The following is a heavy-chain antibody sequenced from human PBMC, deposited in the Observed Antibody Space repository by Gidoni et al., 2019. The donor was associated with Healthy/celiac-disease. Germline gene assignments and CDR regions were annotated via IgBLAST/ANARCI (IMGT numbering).Heavy chain of an antibody. V-gene: IGHV3-48*03. J-gene: IGHJ5*02. CDR2: ISSSGSTI. CDR1: GFTFSSYE. Sequence: EVQLVESGGGLVQPGGSLRLSCAASGFTFSSYEMNWVRQAPGKGLEWVSYISSSGSTIYYADSVKGRFTISRDNAKNSLYLQMNSLRAEDTAVYYCARVATPLGKFLDPWGQGTLVTVSS. CDR3: ARVATPLGKFLDP. D-gene: IGHD3-3*01.